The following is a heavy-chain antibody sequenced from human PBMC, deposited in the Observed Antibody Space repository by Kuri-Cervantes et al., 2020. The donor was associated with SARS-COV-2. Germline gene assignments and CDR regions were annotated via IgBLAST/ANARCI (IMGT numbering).Heavy chain of an antibody. CDR3: AREGSITIFGVVIIGWFDP. CDR1: GGSISSSSYY. J-gene: IGHJ5*02. D-gene: IGHD3-3*01. Sequence: SETLSLTCTVSGGSISSSSYYWGWIRQPPGKGLEWIGSIYYSGSTYYNPSLKSRVTISVDTSKNQFSLKLSSMTAADTAVYYCAREGSITIFGVVIIGWFDPWGQGTLVTVSS. CDR2: IYYSGST. V-gene: IGHV4-39*02.